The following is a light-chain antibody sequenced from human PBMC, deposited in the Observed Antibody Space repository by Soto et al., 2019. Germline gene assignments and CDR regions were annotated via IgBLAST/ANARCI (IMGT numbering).Light chain of an antibody. Sequence: QSALPQPPSASGSLGQSVTISCTGTSSDVGGYNFVSWFQQRPGEAPKLLIYEVSNRPSGVPDRFSGSKSGNTASLTVSGLQADDEADYYCCSFAGSGYVFGSGTKVTVL. CDR3: CSFAGSGYV. CDR2: EVS. V-gene: IGLV2-8*01. CDR1: SSDVGGYNF. J-gene: IGLJ1*01.